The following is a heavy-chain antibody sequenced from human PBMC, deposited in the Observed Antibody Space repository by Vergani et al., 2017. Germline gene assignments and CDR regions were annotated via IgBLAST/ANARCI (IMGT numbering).Heavy chain of an antibody. CDR2: IYPGDSDT. CDR1: GYSFTSYW. J-gene: IGHJ4*02. V-gene: IGHV5-51*01. CDR3: ARHESADYGSGTYPDY. Sequence: EVQLVQSGAEVKKPGESLTISCKGSGYSFTSYWIGWVRQMPGKGLEWMGIIYPGDSDTRYSPSFQGQVTISADKSISTAYLQWSSLKASDTAMYYCARHESADYGSGTYPDYWGQGTLVTVSS. D-gene: IGHD3-10*01.